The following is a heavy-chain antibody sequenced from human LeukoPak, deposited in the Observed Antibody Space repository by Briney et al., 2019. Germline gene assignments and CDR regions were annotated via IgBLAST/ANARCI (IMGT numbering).Heavy chain of an antibody. CDR3: ASYIVVVPASTYYFDY. J-gene: IGHJ4*02. D-gene: IGHD2-2*01. CDR1: GFTLSSYW. V-gene: IGHV3-7*01. Sequence: GGSLRLSCAASGFTLSSYWMSWVRQAPGKGVEWVANIKQDGSEKYYVDSVKGRFTISRDNAKNSLYLHMNSLRAEDTAVYYCASYIVVVPASTYYFDYWGQGTLVTVSS. CDR2: IKQDGSEK.